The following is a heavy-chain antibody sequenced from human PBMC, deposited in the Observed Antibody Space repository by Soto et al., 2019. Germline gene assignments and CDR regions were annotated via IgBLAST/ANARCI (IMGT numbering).Heavy chain of an antibody. V-gene: IGHV1-18*04. CDR1: GNTFSNYG. D-gene: IGHD2-2*01. CDR3: ARDRCSTTNCDGHYYYSYMDV. Sequence: ASVKVSCKASGNTFSNYGISWVRQAPGQGLEWMGRISTYNGDTNFAQKLQGRLTMTTDTSTSTVYMELRSLRSDDTAVYYCARDRCSTTNCDGHYYYSYMDVWGKGTTVTVSS. J-gene: IGHJ6*03. CDR2: ISTYNGDT.